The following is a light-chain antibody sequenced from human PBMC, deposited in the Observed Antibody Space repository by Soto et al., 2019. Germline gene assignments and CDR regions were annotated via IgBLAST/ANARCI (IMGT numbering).Light chain of an antibody. V-gene: IGKV3-20*01. CDR1: QSVNSYY. CDR3: QQYLSSPPT. J-gene: IGKJ2*01. Sequence: EIVLTQSPGTLSLSPGEGATLSCRANQSVNSYYLAWYQQKPGQAPRLLIYGGSTRATGMPDRFSGSVSGTDFIVTISRLEPEDFAVYFCQQYLSSPPTFGQGTKLEIK. CDR2: GGS.